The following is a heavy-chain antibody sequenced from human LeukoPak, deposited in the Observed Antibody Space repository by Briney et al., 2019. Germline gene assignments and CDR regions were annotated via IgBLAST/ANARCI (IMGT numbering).Heavy chain of an antibody. V-gene: IGHV3-30*02. CDR2: IRYDGSNK. CDR1: GFTFSTYG. J-gene: IGHJ5*02. Sequence: GGSLRLSCAASGFTFSTYGIHWVRQAPGKGLEWVAFIRYDGSNKYYADSVKGRFTISRDNSKNTLYLLMNSPRPEDTAVYYCAKDRGDYTDWLDPWGQGTLVTVSS. D-gene: IGHD4-17*01. CDR3: AKDRGDYTDWLDP.